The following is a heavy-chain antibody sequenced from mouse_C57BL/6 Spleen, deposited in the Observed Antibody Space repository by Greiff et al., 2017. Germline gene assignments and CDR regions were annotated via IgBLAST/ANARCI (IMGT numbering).Heavy chain of an antibody. CDR2: ISYDGSN. J-gene: IGHJ4*01. D-gene: IGHD1-1*02. Sequence: EVQLQESGPGLVKPSQSLSLTCSVTGYSFTSGDYWNWIRQFPGNKLEWMGYISYDGSNNYNPSLKNRISITRDTSKNQFFLKLNSVTTEDTATYYWARGGGKGGYYAMDDWGQGTSVTVSS. CDR3: ARGGGKGGYYAMDD. V-gene: IGHV3-6*01. CDR1: GYSFTSGDY.